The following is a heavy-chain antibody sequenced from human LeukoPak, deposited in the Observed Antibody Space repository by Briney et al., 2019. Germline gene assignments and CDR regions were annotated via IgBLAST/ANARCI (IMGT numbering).Heavy chain of an antibody. CDR3: ARVLHCSSTSCGWGYYYYGMDV. J-gene: IGHJ6*02. CDR2: ISSSSSYI. Sequence: GGSLPPSRAASGFTFSSYAMNWVRQAPGKGLEWVSSISSSSSYIYYADSVKGRFTISRDNAKNSLYLQMNSLRAEDTAVYYCARVLHCSSTSCGWGYYYYGMDVWGQGNTVSVSS. CDR1: GFTFSSYA. V-gene: IGHV3-21*01. D-gene: IGHD2-2*01.